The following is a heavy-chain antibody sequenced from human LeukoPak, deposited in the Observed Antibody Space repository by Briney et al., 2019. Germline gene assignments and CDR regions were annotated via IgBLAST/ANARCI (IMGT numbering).Heavy chain of an antibody. V-gene: IGHV4-4*07. CDR1: GGPISSYY. J-gene: IGHJ5*02. CDR2: IYPSGNT. Sequence: SETLSLTCTVSGGPISSYYWSWIRQPAGKGLEWIGRIYPSGNTYYNPSLKSRVTMSADTSKNQFSLRLNSVTAADTAVCYCARAPRSRDGHNWFDPWGQGTLVTVSS. CDR3: ARAPRSRDGHNWFDP.